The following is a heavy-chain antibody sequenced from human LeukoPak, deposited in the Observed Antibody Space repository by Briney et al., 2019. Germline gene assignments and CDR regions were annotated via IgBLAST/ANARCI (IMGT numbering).Heavy chain of an antibody. D-gene: IGHD2-2*01. V-gene: IGHV4-34*01. CDR2: INHSGST. CDR1: GGSFSGYY. CDR3: ARRGVVPAARRQFDY. J-gene: IGHJ4*02. Sequence: SETLSLTCAVYGGSFSGYYWSWIRQPPGKGLEWIGEINHSGSTNYNPSLKSRVTISVDTSKNQFSLKLSSVTAADTAVYYCARRGVVPAARRQFDYWGQGTLVTVSS.